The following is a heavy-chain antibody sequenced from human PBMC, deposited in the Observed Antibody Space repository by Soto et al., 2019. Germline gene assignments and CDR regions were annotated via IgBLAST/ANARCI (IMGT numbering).Heavy chain of an antibody. V-gene: IGHV3-74*01. D-gene: IGHD5-12*01. CDR3: LRGNSGYGNFDY. Sequence: GGSLRLSCAASGFTFSSYWMHWARQAPGKGMGWVSRIKGDGSETNYADSVKVRFTISRDNAKNTLYLQLNSLRAEDTAVYYCLRGNSGYGNFDYWGQGTRVTVSS. J-gene: IGHJ4*02. CDR2: IKGDGSET. CDR1: GFTFSSYW.